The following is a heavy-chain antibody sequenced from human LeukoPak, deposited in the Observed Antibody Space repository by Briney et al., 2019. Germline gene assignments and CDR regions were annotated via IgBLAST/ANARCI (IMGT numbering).Heavy chain of an antibody. J-gene: IGHJ4*02. CDR2: TSAYNGNT. D-gene: IGHD3-22*01. Sequence: ASVKVSCNSSASTFTFNSISWIRHAHGQGLEWMGWTSAYNGNTNYAQKLQGRVNMTTDTSTSTAYMELRSLRSDDTAVYYCARAGYYDSSGYTNFDYWGRGTLVTVSS. V-gene: IGHV1-18*01. CDR3: ARAGYYDSSGYTNFDY. CDR1: ASTFTFNS.